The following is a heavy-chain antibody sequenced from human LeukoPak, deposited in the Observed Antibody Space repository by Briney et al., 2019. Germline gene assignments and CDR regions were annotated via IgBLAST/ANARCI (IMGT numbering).Heavy chain of an antibody. J-gene: IGHJ5*02. CDR1: GYTFTSYY. V-gene: IGHV1-46*01. CDR3: ARDSGTNWFDP. CDR2: INPSGGST. D-gene: IGHD6-25*01. Sequence: ASVKVSCKASGYTFTSYYMHWVRQAPGQGLEWMGIINPSGGSTSYAQKFQGRVTMTRDTSTSTVYMELSSPRSEDTAVYYCARDSGTNWFDPWGQGTLVTVSS.